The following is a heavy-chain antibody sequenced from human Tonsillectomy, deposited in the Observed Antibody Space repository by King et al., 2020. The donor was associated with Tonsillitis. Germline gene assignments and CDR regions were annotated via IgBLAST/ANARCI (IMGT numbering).Heavy chain of an antibody. CDR2: INPNSGGT. CDR3: ARDLVVGNITDD. V-gene: IGHV1-2*02. CDR1: GYTFTDYY. J-gene: IGHJ4*02. Sequence: QLVQSGAEVKKPGASVKVSCKASGYTFTDYYMHWVRQAPGQGLEWMGWINPNSGGTNYAQKLQGRVTLTRDTSISTAYMELSRLGSDDTAVYYFARDLVVGNITDDWGQGTLVTVSS. D-gene: IGHD2/OR15-2a*01.